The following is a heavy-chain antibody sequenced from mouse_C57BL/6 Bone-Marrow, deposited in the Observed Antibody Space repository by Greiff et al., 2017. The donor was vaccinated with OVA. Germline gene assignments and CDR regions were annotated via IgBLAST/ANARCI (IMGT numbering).Heavy chain of an antibody. CDR1: GYTFTDYN. D-gene: IGHD2-3*01. J-gene: IGHJ2*01. Sequence: VQLQQSGPELVKPGASVKMPCKASGYTFTDYNMDWVKQSHGKSLEWIGDINPNNGGTIYNQKFKGKATLTVDKSSSTAYMELRSLTSEDTAVYYCARSGLLPFDYWGQGTTLTVSS. CDR2: INPNNGGT. V-gene: IGHV1-18*01. CDR3: ARSGLLPFDY.